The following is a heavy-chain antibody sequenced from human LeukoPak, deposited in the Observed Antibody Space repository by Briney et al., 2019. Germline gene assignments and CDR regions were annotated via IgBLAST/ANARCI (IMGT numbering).Heavy chain of an antibody. V-gene: IGHV4-31*03. Sequence: PSETLSLTCTVSGAYLKSGGYYWNWIRQFPGKGLEWIGYIYHTGSTDYNPSLKSRVTISVDTSKNQFSLKLSSVTAADTAVYYCARDRSFPRFDYWGQGTLVTVSS. CDR3: ARDRSFPRFDY. CDR1: GAYLKSGGYY. CDR2: IYHTGST. J-gene: IGHJ4*02.